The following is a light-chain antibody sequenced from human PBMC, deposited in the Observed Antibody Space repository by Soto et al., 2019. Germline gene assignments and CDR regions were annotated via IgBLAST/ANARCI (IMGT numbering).Light chain of an antibody. CDR1: ISDVGSYNL. J-gene: IGLJ1*01. V-gene: IGLV2-23*02. CDR2: EVS. Sequence: QSVLTQPASVSGSPGQSITISCTGTISDVGSYNLVSWYQQHPGKAPKLMIYEVSKRPSGVSNRFSGSKSGNTASLTISGLQAEDEADYYCCSYAGSSTPLVFGTGTKVNVL. CDR3: CSYAGSSTPLV.